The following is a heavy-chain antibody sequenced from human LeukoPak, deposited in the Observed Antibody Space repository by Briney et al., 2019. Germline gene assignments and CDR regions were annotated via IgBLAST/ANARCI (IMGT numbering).Heavy chain of an antibody. CDR3: ARGEYDFWSGYCFDP. D-gene: IGHD3-3*01. J-gene: IGHJ5*02. V-gene: IGHV1-3*01. CDR2: INAGNGNT. Sequence: ASVKVSCKASGYTFTSYAMHWVRQAPGQRLEWMGWINAGNGNTKYSQKFQGRVTITRDTSASTAYMELSSLRSEDTAVYYCARGEYDFWSGYCFDPRGQGTLVTVSS. CDR1: GYTFTSYA.